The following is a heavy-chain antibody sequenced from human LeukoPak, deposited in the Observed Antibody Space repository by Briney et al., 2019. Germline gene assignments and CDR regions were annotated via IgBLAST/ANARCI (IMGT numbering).Heavy chain of an antibody. D-gene: IGHD6-13*01. J-gene: IGHJ5*02. CDR3: ARALSAAGLHKYNWFDP. CDR1: GASISSCN. V-gene: IGHV4-4*07. CDR2: IYTSGST. Sequence: SETLSLTCTVSGASISSCNWCWSRQPAGKRLQGIGRIYTSGSTNYNPSLKKRVTMSVDTSKNQFSLKLSSVTAADTAVYYCARALSAAGLHKYNWFDPWGQGTLVTVSS.